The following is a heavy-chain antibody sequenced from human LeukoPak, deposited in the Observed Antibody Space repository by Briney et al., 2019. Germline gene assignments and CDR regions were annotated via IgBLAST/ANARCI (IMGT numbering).Heavy chain of an antibody. CDR3: ASDGIVVGLFDY. Sequence: GASLRLSCAASGFTFSSYAMHWVRQAPGKGLEWVAVISYDGSNKYYADSVKGRFTISRDNSKNTPYLQMNSLRAEDTAVYYCASDGIVVGLFDYWGQGTLVTVSS. J-gene: IGHJ4*02. V-gene: IGHV3-30-3*01. CDR1: GFTFSSYA. CDR2: ISYDGSNK. D-gene: IGHD3-22*01.